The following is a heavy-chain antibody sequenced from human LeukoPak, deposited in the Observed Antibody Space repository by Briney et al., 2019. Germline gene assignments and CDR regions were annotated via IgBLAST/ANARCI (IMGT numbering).Heavy chain of an antibody. Sequence: SQTLSLTCDISGDTASSNSATWNWIRQSPSRGLEWLGRTYYRSKWYNDDAVSVKGRITIKPDTYKNRFSLQLDSVTPEDTAIYYCARGTWGAFDYWGQGTLVTVSS. V-gene: IGHV6-1*01. CDR1: GDTASSNSAT. D-gene: IGHD7-27*01. J-gene: IGHJ4*02. CDR3: ARGTWGAFDY. CDR2: TYYRSKWYN.